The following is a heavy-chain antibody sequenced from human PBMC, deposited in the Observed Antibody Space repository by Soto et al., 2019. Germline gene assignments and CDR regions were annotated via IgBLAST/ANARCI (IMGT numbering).Heavy chain of an antibody. CDR1: GYTFTSYG. D-gene: IGHD3-10*01. CDR3: ARNSLRYLTMVRAHYYYGMDV. Sequence: ASVKVSCKASGYTFTSYGISWVRQAPGQGLEWMGWISAYNGNTNYAQKLQGRVTMTTDTSTSTAYMELRSLRSDDTAVYYCARNSLRYLTMVRAHYYYGMDVWGQGTRVTVSS. J-gene: IGHJ6*02. CDR2: ISAYNGNT. V-gene: IGHV1-18*01.